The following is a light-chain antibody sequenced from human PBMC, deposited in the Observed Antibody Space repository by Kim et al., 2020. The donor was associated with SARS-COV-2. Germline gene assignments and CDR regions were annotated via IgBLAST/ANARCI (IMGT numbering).Light chain of an antibody. CDR1: KVGDKY. V-gene: IGLV3-1*01. Sequence: SYELTQPPSVSVSPGQTASITCSGDKVGDKYACWYQQKPGQSPVLVIYQDSKRPSGIPERFSGSNSGNTTTLTISGTQAMDEADDYCQAWDSSTAGVFGTGTKVTVL. CDR3: QAWDSSTAGV. CDR2: QDS. J-gene: IGLJ1*01.